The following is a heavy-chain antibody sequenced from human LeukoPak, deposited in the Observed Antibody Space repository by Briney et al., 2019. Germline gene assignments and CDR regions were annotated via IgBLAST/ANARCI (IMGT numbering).Heavy chain of an antibody. CDR1: GFTFSSYA. J-gene: IGHJ4*02. CDR3: AKDKSGMIVDNYVDY. CDR2: ISGSGGST. V-gene: IGHV3-23*01. Sequence: PGGSLRLSCAASGFTFSSYAMRWVRQAPGKGLEWVSAISGSGGSTYYADSVKGRFTISRDNSKNTLYLQMNSLRAEDTAVYYCAKDKSGMIVDNYVDYWGQGTLVTVSS. D-gene: IGHD3-22*01.